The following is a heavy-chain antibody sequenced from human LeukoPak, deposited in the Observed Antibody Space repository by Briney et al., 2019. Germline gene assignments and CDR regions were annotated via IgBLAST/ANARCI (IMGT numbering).Heavy chain of an antibody. V-gene: IGHV1-2*02. CDR1: GYTFTDYY. J-gene: IGHJ4*02. CDR2: INPNSGGT. D-gene: IGHD1-26*01. CDR3: ARGSGSYPYYFDY. Sequence: ASVKVSCKASGYTFTDYYIHWVRQAPGQGVEWMGWINPNSGGTNYVQKFQGRVTMTRDTSISTAYMELSRLRSDDTAVYYCARGSGSYPYYFDYCGQGTLVTVSS.